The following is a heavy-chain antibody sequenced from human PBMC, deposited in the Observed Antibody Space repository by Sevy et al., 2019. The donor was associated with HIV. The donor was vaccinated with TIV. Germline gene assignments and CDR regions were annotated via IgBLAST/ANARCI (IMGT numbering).Heavy chain of an antibody. Sequence: SQTLSLTCAISGDSVSSNSAAWNWIRQSPSRGLEWLGRTYYRSKWYNDYAVSVKSRITINPDTSNNQFSLQLNSVTPEDTAVYYCARDLLYSSSTGSFFDYWGQGTLVTVSS. J-gene: IGHJ4*02. CDR1: GDSVSSNSAA. CDR3: ARDLLYSSSTGSFFDY. V-gene: IGHV6-1*01. D-gene: IGHD6-13*01. CDR2: TYYRSKWYN.